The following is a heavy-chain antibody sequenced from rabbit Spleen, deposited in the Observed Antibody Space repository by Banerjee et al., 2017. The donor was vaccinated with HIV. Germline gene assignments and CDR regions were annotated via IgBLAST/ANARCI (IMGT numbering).Heavy chain of an antibody. CDR2: INAVTGKA. D-gene: IGHD1-1*01. Sequence: QSLEESGGGLVKPEGSLTLTCTASGFSFSIDYFPCWVRQAPGKGLEWIACINAVTGKAVYASWAKGRFTFSKTSSTTVTLQMTSLTAADTATYFCARDLVAVIGWNFNLWGPGTLVTVS. CDR3: ARDLVAVIGWNFNL. J-gene: IGHJ4*01. CDR1: GFSFSIDYF. V-gene: IGHV1S40*01.